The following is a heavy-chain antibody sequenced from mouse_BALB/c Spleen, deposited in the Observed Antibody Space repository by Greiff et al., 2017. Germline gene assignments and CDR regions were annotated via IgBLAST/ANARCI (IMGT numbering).Heavy chain of an antibody. J-gene: IGHJ1*01. V-gene: IGHV1-77*01. D-gene: IGHD1-2*01. Sequence: VKLMESGAELARPGASVKLSCKASGYTFTDYYINWVKQRTGQGLEWIGEIYPGSGNTYYNEKFKGKATLTADKSSSTAYMQLSSLTSEDSAVYFCARGATATWYFDVWGAGTTVTVSS. CDR1: GYTFTDYY. CDR3: ARGATATWYFDV. CDR2: IYPGSGNT.